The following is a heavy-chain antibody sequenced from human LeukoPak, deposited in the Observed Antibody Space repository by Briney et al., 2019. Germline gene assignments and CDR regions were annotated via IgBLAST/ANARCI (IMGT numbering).Heavy chain of an antibody. Sequence: SETLSLTCTVSGGSISSGDHYWSWIRQPPGKGLEWIGYIYYSGSTYYNPSLKSRVTISVDTSKNQFSLKLSSVTAADTAVYYCARDRSGSAAMNTGFDPWGQGTLVTVSS. V-gene: IGHV4-30-4*01. CDR3: ARDRSGSAAMNTGFDP. CDR1: GGSISSGDHY. J-gene: IGHJ5*02. D-gene: IGHD2-2*01. CDR2: IYYSGST.